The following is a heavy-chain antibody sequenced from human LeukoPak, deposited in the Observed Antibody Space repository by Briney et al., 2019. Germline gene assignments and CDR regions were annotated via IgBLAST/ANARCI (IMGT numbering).Heavy chain of an antibody. J-gene: IGHJ4*02. D-gene: IGHD3-16*01. CDR3: ASSPGGKLDY. V-gene: IGHV3-48*01. CDR1: GFTFSSYD. CDR2: ISTGGSSI. Sequence: GGSLRLSCVASGFTFSSYDMNWVRQAPGKGLEWVSYISTGGSSIYYVDSVEGRFTISRDNAKNSLYLQMNSLTAEDTAVYYCASSPGGKLDYWGQGTLVTVSS.